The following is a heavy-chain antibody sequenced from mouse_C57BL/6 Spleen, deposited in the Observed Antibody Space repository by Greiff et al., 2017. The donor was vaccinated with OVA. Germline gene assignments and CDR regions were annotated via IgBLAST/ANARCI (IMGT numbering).Heavy chain of an antibody. CDR1: GYTFTSYW. CDR2: IHPNSGST. D-gene: IGHD1-1*01. J-gene: IGHJ2*01. Sequence: VQLQQPGAELVKPGASVKLSCKASGYTFTSYWMHWVKQRPGQGLEWIGMIHPNSGSTNYNEKFKRKATLPVDKSSSTAYMQLSSLTSEDSAVYYCARGHYYGSSFYFDYWGQGTTLTVSS. CDR3: ARGHYYGSSFYFDY. V-gene: IGHV1-64*01.